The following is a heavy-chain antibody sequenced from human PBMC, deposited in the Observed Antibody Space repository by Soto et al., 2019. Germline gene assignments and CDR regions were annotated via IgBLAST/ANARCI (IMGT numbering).Heavy chain of an antibody. CDR3: AREAFYDLWSGPGWFDP. CDR2: IIGSGGST. Sequence: GGSLRLSCAASGFTFSSYAMSWVRQAPGKGLVWVSAIIGSGGSTYYADSVKGRFTISRDNSKNTLYLQMNSLRAEDTALYYCAREAFYDLWSGPGWFDPWGQGTLVTVSS. V-gene: IGHV3-23*01. J-gene: IGHJ5*02. D-gene: IGHD3-3*01. CDR1: GFTFSSYA.